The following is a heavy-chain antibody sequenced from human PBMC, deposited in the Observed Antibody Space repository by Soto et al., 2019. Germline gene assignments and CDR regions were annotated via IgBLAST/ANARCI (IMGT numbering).Heavy chain of an antibody. Sequence: ASVKVSCTASGYTFTSYAMHWVRQAPGQRLEWMGWINAGNGNTKYSQKFQGRVTITRYTSASTAYMELSSLRSEDTAVYYCARDSAISSSSVSWFDPWGQGTLVTVSS. J-gene: IGHJ5*02. CDR2: INAGNGNT. D-gene: IGHD6-13*01. CDR3: ARDSAISSSSVSWFDP. V-gene: IGHV1-3*01. CDR1: GYTFTSYA.